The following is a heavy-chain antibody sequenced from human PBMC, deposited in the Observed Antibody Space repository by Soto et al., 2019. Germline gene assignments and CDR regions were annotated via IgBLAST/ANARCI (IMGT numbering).Heavy chain of an antibody. CDR3: ARTLYGDNVDY. V-gene: IGHV1-8*01. D-gene: IGHD4-17*01. Sequence: QVKLVQSGAEVKKPGASVKVSCKASGYTFPSYDITWVRQATEKGLEWMGWMNPNSGNTGYAQKCQGRVTMTRNTSISTAYMELSSLRSEDTAVYYCARTLYGDNVDYWGQGTLVTVSS. J-gene: IGHJ4*02. CDR2: MNPNSGNT. CDR1: GYTFPSYD.